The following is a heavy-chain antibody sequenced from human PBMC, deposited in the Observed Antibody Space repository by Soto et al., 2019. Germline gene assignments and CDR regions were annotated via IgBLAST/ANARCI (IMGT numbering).Heavy chain of an antibody. CDR1: GFTFSGYS. CDR3: ARGRVEDSSGWATYFDY. CDR2: INTNGVNT. V-gene: IGHV3-64*01. Sequence: EVQLVESGGGLVQPGGSLRLSWAASGFTFSGYSLFWVRQAPGEGPEFVSAINTNGVNTFYAKSVKGRFTISRDNSKNTMYLQMGSLRAEDMAVYYCARGRVEDSSGWATYFDYWGQGTLVTVSS. D-gene: IGHD6-19*01. J-gene: IGHJ4*02.